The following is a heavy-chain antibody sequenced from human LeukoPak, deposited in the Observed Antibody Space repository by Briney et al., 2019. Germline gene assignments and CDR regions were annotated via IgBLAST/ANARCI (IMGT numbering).Heavy chain of an antibody. CDR3: ARAPFYGDYERGYFDY. D-gene: IGHD4-17*01. Sequence: SQTLSLTCTVSGGSISSGGYCWSWIRQHPGKGLEWIGYIYYSGSTYYNPSLKSRVTISVDTSKNQFSLKLSDVTAADTAVYYCARAPFYGDYERGYFDYWGQGTLVTVSS. V-gene: IGHV4-31*03. J-gene: IGHJ4*02. CDR2: IYYSGST. CDR1: GGSISSGGYC.